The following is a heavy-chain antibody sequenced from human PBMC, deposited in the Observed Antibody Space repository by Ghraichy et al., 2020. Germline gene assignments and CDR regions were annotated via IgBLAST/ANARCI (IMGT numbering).Heavy chain of an antibody. CDR1: GGSISTYH. J-gene: IGHJ6*02. CDR2: ISTTGNT. V-gene: IGHV4-4*08. Sequence: SETLSLTCSFSGGSISTYHWTWIRQPPGKGVEWIGYISTTGNTNYNPSLESRDTMSMDTSKSQFSLKLSSVTAADTAVYYCARRRRISSRGDGIDVWGQGTTVTVAS. D-gene: IGHD1-1*01. CDR3: ARRRRISSRGDGIDV.